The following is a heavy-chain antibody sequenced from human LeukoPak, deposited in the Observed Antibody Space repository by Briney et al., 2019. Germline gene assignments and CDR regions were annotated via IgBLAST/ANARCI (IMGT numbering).Heavy chain of an antibody. CDR2: ISGSDGST. CDR1: GFTFTSYS. J-gene: IGHJ4*02. Sequence: PGGSLRLSCAPSGFTFTSYSIGWARQPPGKGLEWVSAISGSDGSTNCADSVTGRSTISRDNSKNTLYLQMNSLRAEDTAVYYCAKERKIARNRSGYYSGFDYWGQGTLVTVSS. CDR3: AKERKIARNRSGYYSGFDY. D-gene: IGHD3-22*01. V-gene: IGHV3-23*01.